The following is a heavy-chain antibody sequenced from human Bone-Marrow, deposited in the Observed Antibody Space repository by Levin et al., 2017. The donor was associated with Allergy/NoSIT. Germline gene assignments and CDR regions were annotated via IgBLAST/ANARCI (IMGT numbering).Heavy chain of an antibody. CDR1: GDSISSSGYY. J-gene: IGHJ5*02. Sequence: ASQTLSLTCTVSGDSISSSGYYWSWIRQPPGKGLEWIGYIYYGGTTHRNPSLNSRVTISVDASKNHFSLKLSSVTAADTAVYYCARVMTYHNWFDPWGQGTLVTVSS. CDR2: IYYGGTT. V-gene: IGHV4-30-4*01. CDR3: ARVMTYHNWFDP. D-gene: IGHD2-21*02.